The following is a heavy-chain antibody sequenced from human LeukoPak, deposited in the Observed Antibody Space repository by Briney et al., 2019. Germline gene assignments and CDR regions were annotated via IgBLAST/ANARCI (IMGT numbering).Heavy chain of an antibody. CDR3: AKESGRTYYYDSSGPTFDY. Sequence: PGGSLRLPCEASGYTSDDYAMHWVRQAPGKGLEWVSLISWDGGSTYYADSVKGRFTISRDNSKNSVYLQMNSLRAEDTALYYCAKESGRTYYYDSSGPTFDYWGQGTLVTVAS. J-gene: IGHJ4*02. V-gene: IGHV3-43D*03. CDR2: ISWDGGST. CDR1: GYTSDDYA. D-gene: IGHD3-22*01.